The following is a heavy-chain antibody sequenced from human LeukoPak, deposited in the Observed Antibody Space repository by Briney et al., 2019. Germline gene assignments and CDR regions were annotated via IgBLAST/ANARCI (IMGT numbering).Heavy chain of an antibody. D-gene: IGHD6-19*01. J-gene: IGHJ3*02. CDR2: INPNSGGT. Sequence: TSVKVSCKASGYTFTGYYIHWVRQAPGQGLEWRGWINPNSGGTIYAQKFQGRVTMTRDTSISTAYMELSRLSSDDTAIYYCAKDLYSSGWTDAFDIWGQGTMVTVSS. V-gene: IGHV1-2*02. CDR1: GYTFTGYY. CDR3: AKDLYSSGWTDAFDI.